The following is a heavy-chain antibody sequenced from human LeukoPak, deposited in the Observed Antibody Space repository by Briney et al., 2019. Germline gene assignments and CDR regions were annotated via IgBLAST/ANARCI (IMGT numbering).Heavy chain of an antibody. CDR3: AKDLKVGATYCYYMDV. Sequence: PGGSLRLSCAASGFTFSNYGMHWVRQAPGKGLEWVAFIRFDDTSKFYADSVKGRFTIFRDNSKNMLSLQMNSLRAEDTAVYYCAKDLKVGATYCYYMDVWGKGTTVSVSS. J-gene: IGHJ6*03. CDR2: IRFDDTSK. CDR1: GFTFSNYG. V-gene: IGHV3-30*02. D-gene: IGHD1-26*01.